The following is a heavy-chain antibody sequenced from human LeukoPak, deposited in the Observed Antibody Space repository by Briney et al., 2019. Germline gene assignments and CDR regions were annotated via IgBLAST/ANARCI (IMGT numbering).Heavy chain of an antibody. CDR3: AKSGQQWLVTRICDY. D-gene: IGHD6-19*01. V-gene: IGHV3-23*01. J-gene: IGHJ4*02. Sequence: GGSLRLSCAASGFTFSTYAMSWVRQAPGRGLEWVSAVSGSGGSTYYADSVKGRFTISRDNSKNTLYLQMNSLRAEDTAVYYCAKSGQQWLVTRICDYWGLGTLVTVSS. CDR2: VSGSGGST. CDR1: GFTFSTYA.